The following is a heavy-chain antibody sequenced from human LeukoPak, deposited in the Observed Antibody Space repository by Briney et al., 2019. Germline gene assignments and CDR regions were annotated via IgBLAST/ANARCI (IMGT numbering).Heavy chain of an antibody. CDR3: ARPGTAYWPDAFDI. V-gene: IGHV4-34*01. D-gene: IGHD5-18*01. CDR2: INHGGSP. Sequence: SETLSLTCAVDGGSFSGYYWGWIRQPPGKVLEWNGEINHGGSPNYNTSLKGRVTISVDTSKNQFSMKLSSVTAADTAVYYCARPGTAYWPDAFDIWGQGTMVTVSS. J-gene: IGHJ3*02. CDR1: GGSFSGYY.